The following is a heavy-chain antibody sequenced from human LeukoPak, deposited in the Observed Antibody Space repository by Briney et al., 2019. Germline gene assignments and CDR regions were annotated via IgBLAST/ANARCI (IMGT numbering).Heavy chain of an antibody. D-gene: IGHD6-19*01. Sequence: GRSLRLSCAASGFTFSSYAMHWVRQAPGKGLEWVAVISYDGSNKYYADSVKGRFTISRDNSKNTLYLQMNSLRAEDTAVYYCARTGGWPLPYFDYWGQGTLVTVSS. CDR1: GFTFSSYA. CDR3: ARTGGWPLPYFDY. V-gene: IGHV3-30-3*01. CDR2: ISYDGSNK. J-gene: IGHJ4*02.